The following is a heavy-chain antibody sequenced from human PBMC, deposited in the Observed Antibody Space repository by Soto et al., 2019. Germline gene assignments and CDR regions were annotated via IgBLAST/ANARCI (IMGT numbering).Heavy chain of an antibody. CDR3: ARIAPTKFGMDV. V-gene: IGHV3-30*04. J-gene: IGHJ6*02. Sequence: PGGSLRLSCAASGFTFSSYAMHWVRQAPGKGLEWVAVISNDGNNKDYADTVKGRFPISRDNSKNTLYLEMNSLTTEDTAVYYCARIAPTKFGMDVWGPGTTVTAS. D-gene: IGHD6-13*01. CDR2: ISNDGNNK. CDR1: GFTFSSYA.